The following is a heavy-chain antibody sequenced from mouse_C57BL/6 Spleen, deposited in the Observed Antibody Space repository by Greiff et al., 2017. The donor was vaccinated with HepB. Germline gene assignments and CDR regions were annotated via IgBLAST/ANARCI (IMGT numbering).Heavy chain of an antibody. Sequence: VKLVESGPGLVAPSQSLSITCTVSGFSLTSYAISWVRQPPGKGLEWLGVIWTGGGTNYNSALKSRLSISKDNSKSQVFLKMNSLQTDDTASYYCARNRCTVVATDYFDYCGQGTTLTVSS. CDR3: ARNRCTVVATDYFDY. D-gene: IGHD1-1*01. J-gene: IGHJ2*01. CDR2: IWTGGGT. CDR1: GFSLTSYA. V-gene: IGHV2-9-1*01.